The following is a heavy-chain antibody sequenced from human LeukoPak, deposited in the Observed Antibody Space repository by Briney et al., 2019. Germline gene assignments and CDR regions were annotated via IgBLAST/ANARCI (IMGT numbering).Heavy chain of an antibody. J-gene: IGHJ5*02. CDR2: VASSGTS. CDR1: GDPLNTYY. V-gene: IGHV4-59*01. D-gene: IGHD2-21*02. CDR3: ARVVRGVVTSNWFDP. Sequence: SETLSLTCTVSGDPLNTYYWTWIRQTPGKELEWIGFVASSGTSNYNPSLKSRVSILIDTSKNQFSLALTSVTPADTAVYYCARVVRGVVTSNWFDPWGQGTLVSISS.